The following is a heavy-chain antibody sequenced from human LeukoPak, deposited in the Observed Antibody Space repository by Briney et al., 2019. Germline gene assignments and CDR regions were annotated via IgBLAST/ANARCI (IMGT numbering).Heavy chain of an antibody. CDR1: GGSISSYY. J-gene: IGHJ4*02. D-gene: IGHD3-16*01. Sequence: NPSETLSLTCAVSGGSISSYYWSWIRQPPGKGLEWIGYIYYSGSTYYNPSLKSRVTISVDTSKNQFSLKLSSVTAADTAVYYCVRKLDDGVTSYFDYWGQGTLVTVSS. CDR3: VRKLDDGVTSYFDY. CDR2: IYYSGST. V-gene: IGHV4-59*12.